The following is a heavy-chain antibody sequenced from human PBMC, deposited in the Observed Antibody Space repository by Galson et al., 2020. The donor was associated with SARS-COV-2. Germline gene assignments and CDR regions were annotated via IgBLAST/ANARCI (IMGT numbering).Heavy chain of an antibody. Sequence: ESGPTLVKPTQTLTLTCTFSGFSLSTSGMCVSWIRQPPGKALEWLARIDWDADKFYSTSLKTRLTISKDTPKNQVVLTMTNMDPVDTATYYCARIRPKAVCTTYWYFDLWGRGTLVTVSS. CDR2: IDWDADK. CDR1: GFSLSTSGMC. J-gene: IGHJ2*01. D-gene: IGHD1-1*01. CDR3: ARIRPKAVCTTYWYFDL. V-gene: IGHV2-70*17.